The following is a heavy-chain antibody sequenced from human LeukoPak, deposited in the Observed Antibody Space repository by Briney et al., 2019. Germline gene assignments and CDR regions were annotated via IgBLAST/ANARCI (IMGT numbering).Heavy chain of an antibody. V-gene: IGHV1-69*05. CDR3: ARILNFGYCSTTSCGAFDI. J-gene: IGHJ3*02. D-gene: IGHD2-2*01. CDR1: GGTFNSYS. CDR2: INPIFGTP. Sequence: SVKVSCKASGGTFNSYSITWVRQAPGQGLEWMGGINPIFGTPNYAQKFQDRVSITTDKSTNTAYMELTSLRSEDTAVYYCARILNFGYCSTTSCGAFDIWGQGTMVTVSS.